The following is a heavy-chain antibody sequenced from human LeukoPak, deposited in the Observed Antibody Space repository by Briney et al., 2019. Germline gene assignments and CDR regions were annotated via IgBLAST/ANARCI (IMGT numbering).Heavy chain of an antibody. D-gene: IGHD6-19*01. CDR1: GFTFSTYW. J-gene: IGHJ4*02. V-gene: IGHV3-7*03. CDR2: IKPDGSAK. CDR3: ARSVAGLDY. Sequence: EGSLRLSCAASGFTFSTYWMAWVRQAPGKGLEWVANIKPDGSAKYYVDSVKGRFTISRDNAKNSLYLHMNSLRAEDTALYYCARSVAGLDYWGQGTLVTVSS.